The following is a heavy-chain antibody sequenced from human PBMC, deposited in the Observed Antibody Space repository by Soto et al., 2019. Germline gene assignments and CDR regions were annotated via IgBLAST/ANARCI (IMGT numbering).Heavy chain of an antibody. Sequence: GASVKVSCKASGYTFTGYYMHWVRQAPGQGLEWMGWINPNIGGTNYAQKFQGWVTMSRDSSISTAYMELSRLRFYVTAVYYCARERQLVKNWFDPWGLGTLVTVSS. D-gene: IGHD6-6*01. V-gene: IGHV1-2*04. CDR3: ARERQLVKNWFDP. J-gene: IGHJ5*02. CDR1: GYTFTGYY. CDR2: INPNIGGT.